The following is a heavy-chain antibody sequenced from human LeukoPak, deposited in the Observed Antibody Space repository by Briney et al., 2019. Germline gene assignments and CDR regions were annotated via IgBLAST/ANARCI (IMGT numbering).Heavy chain of an antibody. Sequence: PGGSLRLSCAASGFTFSTYAMTWLRQAPGRGLEWVAVISGSGVDTLYADSVKGRFPISRDNSTNPLYLQMDSLRAEDTAIYHCAKDRPRDYSSRQGFSDNWFDPWGQGTLVTVSS. CDR2: ISGSGVDT. CDR3: AKDRPRDYSSRQGFSDNWFDP. V-gene: IGHV3-23*01. J-gene: IGHJ5*02. CDR1: GFTFSTYA. D-gene: IGHD3-22*01.